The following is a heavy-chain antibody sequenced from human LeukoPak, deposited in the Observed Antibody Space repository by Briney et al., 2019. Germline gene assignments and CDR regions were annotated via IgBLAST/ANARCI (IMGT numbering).Heavy chain of an antibody. CDR1: GGTFSSYV. J-gene: IGHJ4*02. V-gene: IGHV1-69*06. Sequence: VASVKVSCKASGGTFSSYVINWVRQAPGHGLEWMGGIIPIFGTANYAQKFQGRVTITADKSTSTAYMELSSLRSEDTAVYYCARVPSYGYLDYWGQGTLVTVSS. CDR2: IIPIFGTA. D-gene: IGHD4-17*01. CDR3: ARVPSYGYLDY.